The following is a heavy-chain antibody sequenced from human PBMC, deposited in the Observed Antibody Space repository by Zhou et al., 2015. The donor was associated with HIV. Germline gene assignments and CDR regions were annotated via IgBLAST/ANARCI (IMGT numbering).Heavy chain of an antibody. Sequence: QVQLVQSGAEVKKPGASVKVSCKVSGNTFSELSVHWVRQAPGKGPEWMGGYDPEAAGTIYAQKFQGRVTMTEDTSTDTAYMELSSLTSDDTAVYYCATLILGDELWRGYAEAFHYWGQGTLVTVSS. CDR1: GNTFSELS. CDR3: ATLILGDELWRGYAEAFHY. D-gene: IGHD3-3*01. V-gene: IGHV1-24*01. CDR2: YDPEAAGT. J-gene: IGHJ4*02.